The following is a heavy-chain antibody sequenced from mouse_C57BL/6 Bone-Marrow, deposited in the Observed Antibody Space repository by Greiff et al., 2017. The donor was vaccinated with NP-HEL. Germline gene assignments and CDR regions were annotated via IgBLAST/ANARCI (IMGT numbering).Heavy chain of an antibody. J-gene: IGHJ4*01. CDR1: GYTFTSYW. Sequence: QVQLKQPGAELVKPGASVKVSCKASGYTFTSYWMHWVKQRPGQGLEWIGRIHPSDSDTNYNQKFKGKATLTVDKSSSTAYMQLSSLTSEDSAVYYCAIEGGYYYAMDYWGQGTSVTVSS. CDR2: IHPSDSDT. V-gene: IGHV1-74*01. CDR3: AIEGGYYYAMDY.